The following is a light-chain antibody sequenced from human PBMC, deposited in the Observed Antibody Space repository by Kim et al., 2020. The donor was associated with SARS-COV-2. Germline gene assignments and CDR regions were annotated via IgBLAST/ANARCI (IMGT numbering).Light chain of an antibody. CDR3: GTWDDSLSAWV. J-gene: IGLJ3*02. V-gene: IGLV1-51*02. CDR1: SSNIGKRV. Sequence: SVPLSGLGSSSNIGKRVVPWYQQLPGTAPKYLIYENDERRPGIPDRFSGSKSGTSATLGITGLQTGDEADYYCGTWDDSLSAWVFGGGTKVTVL. CDR2: END.